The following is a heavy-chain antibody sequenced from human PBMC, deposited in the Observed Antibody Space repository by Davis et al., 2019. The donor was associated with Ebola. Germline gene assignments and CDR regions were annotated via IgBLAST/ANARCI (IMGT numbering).Heavy chain of an antibody. CDR3: ARDTSEPIVVADY. CDR1: GFTFSDYY. Sequence: PGGSLRLSCAASGFTFSDYYMSWIRQAPGKGLEWVSYISSSGSTIYYADSVKGRFTISRDNAKNSLYLQMNSLRAEDTAVYYCARDTSEPIVVADYWGQGTLVTVSS. V-gene: IGHV3-11*01. D-gene: IGHD3-22*01. J-gene: IGHJ4*02. CDR2: ISSSGSTI.